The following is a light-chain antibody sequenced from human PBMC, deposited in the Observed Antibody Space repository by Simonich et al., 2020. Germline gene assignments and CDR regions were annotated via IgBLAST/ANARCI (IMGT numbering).Light chain of an antibody. CDR2: KAS. J-gene: IGKJ2*01. Sequence: DIQMTQSPSSLSASVGDRVTITCRASQGISNSLAWYQQKPGKAPKLLIYKASSLESGVPSRFSGSGSGTEFTLTISSLQPDDFATYYCQQYNSYSRYTFGQGTKLEIK. CDR1: QGISNS. V-gene: IGKV1-5*03. CDR3: QQYNSYSRYT.